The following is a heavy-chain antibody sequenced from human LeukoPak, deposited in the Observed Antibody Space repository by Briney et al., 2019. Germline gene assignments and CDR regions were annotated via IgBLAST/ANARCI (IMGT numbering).Heavy chain of an antibody. D-gene: IGHD5-24*01. V-gene: IGHV5-51*01. J-gene: IGHJ4*02. CDR3: ARGGELATIPLDY. Sequence: GESLKISCKGSGYSFTSYWIAWVRQMPGKGLEWMGIIYPGDSDTRYSPSFQGQVTISADKSISTAYLQWSSLKASDTAMYYCARGGELATIPLDYWGQGNLVTVSS. CDR2: IYPGDSDT. CDR1: GYSFTSYW.